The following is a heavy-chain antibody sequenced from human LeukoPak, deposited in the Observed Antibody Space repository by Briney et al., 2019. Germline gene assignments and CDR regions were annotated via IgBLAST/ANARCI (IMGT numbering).Heavy chain of an antibody. Sequence: GGSLRLSCAASGFTFNNYGMHWVRQAPGKGLEWVAFIRYDGSNKYYADSEKGRFTVSRDNSKNTLYLQMNSLRPEDTAVYYCAKDVGARTYYYMDVWGKGTTVTVSS. CDR1: GFTFNNYG. CDR2: IRYDGSNK. CDR3: AKDVGARTYYYMDV. V-gene: IGHV3-30*02. J-gene: IGHJ6*03.